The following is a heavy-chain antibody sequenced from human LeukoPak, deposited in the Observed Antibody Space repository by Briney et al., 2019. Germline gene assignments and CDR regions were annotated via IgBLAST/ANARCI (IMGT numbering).Heavy chain of an antibody. CDR2: FDPEDGES. J-gene: IGHJ3*02. CDR3: ATTGVYSSGWYSGWDAFDI. V-gene: IGHV1-24*01. D-gene: IGHD6-19*01. Sequence: ASVKVSCKVSGYTLTELSMHWVRQAPGKGLEWMGGFDPEDGESIYAQKFQGRVTMTEDTSTDTAYMELGSLRSEDTAVYYCATTGVYSSGWYSGWDAFDIWGQGTMVTVSS. CDR1: GYTLTELS.